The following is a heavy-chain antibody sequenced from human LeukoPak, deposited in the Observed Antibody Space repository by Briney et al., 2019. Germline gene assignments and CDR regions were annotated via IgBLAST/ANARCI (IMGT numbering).Heavy chain of an antibody. D-gene: IGHD1-26*01. CDR3: AKDLSYSGSYWTPHY. J-gene: IGHJ4*02. V-gene: IGHV3-21*01. CDR1: GFNFIDYT. Sequence: GGSLRLSCAASGFNFIDYTMNWVRQAPGKGLEWVSSITSTGRYIFYADSLKGRFTISRDNAKKSLYLQMNSLRAEDTAVYYCAKDLSYSGSYWTPHYWGQGTLVTVSS. CDR2: ITSTGRYI.